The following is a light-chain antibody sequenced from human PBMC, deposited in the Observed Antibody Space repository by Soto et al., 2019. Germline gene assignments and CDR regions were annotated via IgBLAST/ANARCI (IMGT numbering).Light chain of an antibody. CDR1: SSNIGSNT. CDR2: SNS. Sequence: QSVLTQPPSASGTPGQRVTISCAGSSSNIGSNTVSWYQQLPGTAPKLLIYSNSQRPSGVPDRCSGSKSGTSASLAIGGLRSEDEADYYCAAWDDSLNGPVFGTGTKVTVL. V-gene: IGLV1-44*01. CDR3: AAWDDSLNGPV. J-gene: IGLJ1*01.